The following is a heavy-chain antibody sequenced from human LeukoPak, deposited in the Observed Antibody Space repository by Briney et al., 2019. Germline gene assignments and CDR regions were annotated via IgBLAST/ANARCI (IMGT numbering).Heavy chain of an antibody. Sequence: GGSLRLSCAASGSTFSRHSMNWVRQAPGKGLEWVSYISSGSSYIYYADSVKGRFTISRDNAENSLYLQMNSLRGEDTAVYCCASFTDYWGQGTLVTVSS. CDR2: ISSGSSYI. V-gene: IGHV3-21*01. CDR3: ASFTDY. J-gene: IGHJ4*02. CDR1: GSTFSRHS.